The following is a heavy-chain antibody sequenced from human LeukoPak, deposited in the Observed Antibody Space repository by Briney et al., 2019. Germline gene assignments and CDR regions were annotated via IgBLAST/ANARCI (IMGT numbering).Heavy chain of an antibody. CDR2: INSDGSST. J-gene: IGHJ4*02. CDR1: GGSVTGGGYYW. D-gene: IGHD3-3*01. V-gene: IGHV3-74*01. CDR3: ARPYSYHDFWD. Sequence: ETLSLTCSASGGSVTGGGYYWMHWVRQAPGKGLVWVSRINSDGSSTSYADSVKGRFTISRDNAMSTLYLQMNSLRAEDTAVYYCARPYSYHDFWDWGQGTLVTVSS.